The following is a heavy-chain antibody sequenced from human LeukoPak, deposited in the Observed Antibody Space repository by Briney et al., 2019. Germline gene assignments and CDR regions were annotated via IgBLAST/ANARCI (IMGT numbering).Heavy chain of an antibody. J-gene: IGHJ4*02. CDR2: INPNSGGT. D-gene: IGHD2-2*01. CDR1: GYTFTGYY. Sequence: GASVKVSCKASGYTFTGYYIHWVRQAPGQGLEWMGWINPNSGGTNYAQNFQGRVTMTTDTSTSTAYMELRSLRSDDTAVYYCARAETQTYCSSTSCYLIYWGQGTLVTVSS. CDR3: ARAETQTYCSSTSCYLIY. V-gene: IGHV1-2*02.